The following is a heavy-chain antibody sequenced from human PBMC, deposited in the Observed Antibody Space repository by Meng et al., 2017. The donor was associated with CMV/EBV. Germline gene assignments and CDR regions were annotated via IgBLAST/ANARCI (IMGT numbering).Heavy chain of an antibody. Sequence: QVQLVQSGVEVKKPGASVKVSCKASGYTFTGYGISWVRQAPGQGLEWMGWISVYNGHTNFAQNLQGRVTMTTDTSTSTAYVELRSLRSDDTAIYYCARGVPLGIIYSFDCWGQGTLVTVSS. D-gene: IGHD2-21*01. J-gene: IGHJ4*01. CDR1: GYTFTGYG. CDR2: ISVYNGHT. CDR3: ARGVPLGIIYSFDC. V-gene: IGHV1-18*01.